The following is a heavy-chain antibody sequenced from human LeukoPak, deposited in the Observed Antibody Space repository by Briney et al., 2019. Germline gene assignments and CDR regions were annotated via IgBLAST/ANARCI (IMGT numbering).Heavy chain of an antibody. D-gene: IGHD3-16*01. CDR2: IRSKANSYAT. CDR1: GSTFSGSA. J-gene: IGHJ6*03. CDR3: TELWDYMDV. Sequence: PGGSLRLSCVASGSTFSGSAMHWVRQASGKGLEWVGRIRSKANSYATAYAASVKGRFTISRDDSKNTAYLQMNSLKTEDTAVYYCTELWDYMDVWGKGTTVTVSS. V-gene: IGHV3-73*01.